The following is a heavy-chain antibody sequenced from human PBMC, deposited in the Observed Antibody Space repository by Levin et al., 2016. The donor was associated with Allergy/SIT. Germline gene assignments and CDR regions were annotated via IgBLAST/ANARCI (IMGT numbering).Heavy chain of an antibody. Sequence: VRQAPGKGLEWVSYVSGSGSAIYYADSVKGRFTVSRDNTKNSLYLQMNSLRAEDAAIYYCARLRSDTIFGDGMDVWGQGTTVTVSS. V-gene: IGHV3-48*03. CDR3: ARLRSDTIFGDGMDV. CDR2: VSGSGSAI. J-gene: IGHJ6*02. D-gene: IGHD3-3*02.